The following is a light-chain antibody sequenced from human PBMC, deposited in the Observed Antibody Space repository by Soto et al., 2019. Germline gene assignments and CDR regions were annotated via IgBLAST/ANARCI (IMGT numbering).Light chain of an antibody. J-gene: IGKJ1*01. CDR2: GAS. CDR3: QQYGRSPPT. Sequence: EIVLTQSPGTLSLSPGERATLSCSASQSVSSSYLAWYQQKPGQAPRLLIYGASSRATGIPDRFSGSGSGTDFTLTISRLEPEDFEVYYWQQYGRSPPTFGQGTKVEIK. V-gene: IGKV3-20*01. CDR1: QSVSSSY.